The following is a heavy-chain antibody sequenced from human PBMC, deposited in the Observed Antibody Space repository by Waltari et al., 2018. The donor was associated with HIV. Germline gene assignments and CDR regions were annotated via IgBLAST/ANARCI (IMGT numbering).Heavy chain of an antibody. CDR1: GFTFSSYA. D-gene: IGHD2-15*01. V-gene: IGHV3-23*01. J-gene: IGHJ3*02. Sequence: EVQLLESGGGLVQPGGSLRLSCAASGFTFSSYAMSWVRQALGKGLEWVPAISGRGGSTYYPDAVKGRFTISRDNSKNTLYLQMNSLRAEDTAVYYCAKDRIVVVEGAFDIWGQGTMVTVSS. CDR3: AKDRIVVVEGAFDI. CDR2: ISGRGGST.